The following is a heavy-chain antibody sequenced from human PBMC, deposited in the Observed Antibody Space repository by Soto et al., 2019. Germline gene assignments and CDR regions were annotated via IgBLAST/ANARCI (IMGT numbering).Heavy chain of an antibody. J-gene: IGHJ4*02. CDR2: INSDGSIT. CDR3: ARSTWENYFDY. Sequence: EVQLVESGGGLVQPGGSLRLSCAASGFTFSTYWMHWVRQAPGTGLVWVSRINSDGSITNYADSVKGRFSISRDNAKNTLYLQMTRLTAEYTSVYYSARSTWENYFDYWGQGTLVTVSS. V-gene: IGHV3-74*01. CDR1: GFTFSTYW. D-gene: IGHD1-26*01.